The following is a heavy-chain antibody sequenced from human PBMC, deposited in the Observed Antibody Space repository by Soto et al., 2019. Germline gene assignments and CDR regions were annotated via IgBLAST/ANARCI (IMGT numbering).Heavy chain of an antibody. J-gene: IGHJ4*02. Sequence: QVQLVQSGAEVKKPGSSVKVSCKASGGTFSSYPISWVRQAPGQGLEWMGRIIPILGIANYAQKFQGRVTITADKSTSTAYMELSSLRSEDTAVYYCARDKSQGYSSGPQTYWGQGTLVTVSS. V-gene: IGHV1-69*04. D-gene: IGHD6-19*01. CDR3: ARDKSQGYSSGPQTY. CDR2: IIPILGIA. CDR1: GGTFSSYP.